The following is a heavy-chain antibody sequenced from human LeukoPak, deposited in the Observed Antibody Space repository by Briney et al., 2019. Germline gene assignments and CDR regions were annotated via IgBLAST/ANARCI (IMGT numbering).Heavy chain of an antibody. J-gene: IGHJ4*02. CDR1: GDSFSSATDY. D-gene: IGHD6-19*01. CDR2: GDYSGGT. V-gene: IGHV4-39*07. CDR3: AGERGEEYSSGWYKTNFFDN. Sequence: SETLSLTCSVSGDSFSSATDYWAWIRQPPGKGLEWIASGDYSGGTYYNPSLESRVAISADMSKKQISLKLTSVTGADTAVYYCAGERGEEYSSGWYKTNFFDNWGQGIRVTVSS.